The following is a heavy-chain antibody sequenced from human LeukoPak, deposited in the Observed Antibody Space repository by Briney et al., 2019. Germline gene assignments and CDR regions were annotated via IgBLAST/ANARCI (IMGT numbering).Heavy chain of an antibody. J-gene: IGHJ4*02. Sequence: PGGSLRLSCAASGFTFSSYWMSWVRQAPGKGLEWVADIKQDRSEKYYVDSVKGRFTISRDNAKNSMYLQMNSLRAEDTAVYYCARGDLYCYGYGGFYYFDYWGQKTLDPLS. V-gene: IGHV3-7*01. D-gene: IGHD5-18*01. CDR3: ARGDLYCYGYGGFYYFDY. CDR2: IKQDRSEK. CDR1: GFTFSSYW.